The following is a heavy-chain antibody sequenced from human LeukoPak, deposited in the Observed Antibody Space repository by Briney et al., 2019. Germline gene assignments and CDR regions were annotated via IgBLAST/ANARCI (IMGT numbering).Heavy chain of an antibody. J-gene: IGHJ5*01. Sequence: GGSLRLSCAASGFTFSNYWMHWVRQAPGKGLVWVSRIKGDGSHTIYADSVKGRFTISRDDAKNTLYLQMRSLRAEDTAVYYCVRDWDHFDFDSWGQGTLVTVSS. D-gene: IGHD3-9*01. CDR3: VRDWDHFDFDS. CDR1: GFTFSNYW. V-gene: IGHV3-74*01. CDR2: IKGDGSHT.